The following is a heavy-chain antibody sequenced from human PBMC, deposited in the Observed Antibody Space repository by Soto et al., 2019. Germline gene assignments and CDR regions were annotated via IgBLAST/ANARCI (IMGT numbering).Heavy chain of an antibody. CDR1: GFTFSRYS. J-gene: IGHJ1*01. Sequence: EVQLVESGGGLVQPGGSLRLSCAASGFTFSRYSMAWVGQAPGKGLEWLSYISSSGSIITYGDSVKGLITVSRDNGKNSLYLQLDSLRAEDTALYSCARGCSGSCWFEFWGQGTPVTVSS. V-gene: IGHV3-48*01. CDR2: ISSSGSII. D-gene: IGHD6-13*01. CDR3: ARGCSGSCWFEF.